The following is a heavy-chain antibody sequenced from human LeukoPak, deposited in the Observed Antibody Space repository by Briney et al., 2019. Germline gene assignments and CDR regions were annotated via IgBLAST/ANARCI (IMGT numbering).Heavy chain of an antibody. D-gene: IGHD3-9*01. CDR3: AKDINDILTGYYYY. CDR1: GFTFSSYA. Sequence: GGSLRLSCAASGFTFSSYAMSWVRQASGKGLEWVSAISGSGGSPYYADSVKGRFTISRDNSKNTLYLQINSLRAEDTAVYYCAKDINDILTGYYYYWGQGTLVTVSS. J-gene: IGHJ4*02. V-gene: IGHV3-23*01. CDR2: ISGSGGSP.